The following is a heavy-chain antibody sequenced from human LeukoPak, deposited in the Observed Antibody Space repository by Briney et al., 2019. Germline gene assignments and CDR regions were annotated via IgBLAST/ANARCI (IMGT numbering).Heavy chain of an antibody. CDR2: ISAYNGNT. D-gene: IGHD5-12*01. V-gene: IGHV1-18*01. J-gene: IGHJ5*02. CDR1: GYTFTSYG. CDR3: ARDSGYALVLNWFDP. Sequence: ASVKVSCKASGYTFTSYGISWVRQAPGQGLEWMGWISAYNGNTNYAQKLQGRVTMTTDTSTSTAYMELRSLRSDDTAVYYCARDSGYALVLNWFDPWGQGTLVTVSS.